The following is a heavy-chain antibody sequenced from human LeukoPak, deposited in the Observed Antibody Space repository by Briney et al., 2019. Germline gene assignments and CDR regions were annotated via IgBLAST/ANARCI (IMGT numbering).Heavy chain of an antibody. Sequence: PGGSLRLSCAASGFTFSSYAMSWVRQAPGKGLEWVSAISGSGGSTYYADSVKGRFIISRNNSKNTLYLQMNSLRAEDTAVYYCAKDGEYSSPPEFSSWTGFDYWGQGTLVTVSS. D-gene: IGHD6-13*01. V-gene: IGHV3-23*01. CDR3: AKDGEYSSPPEFSSWTGFDY. J-gene: IGHJ4*02. CDR1: GFTFSSYA. CDR2: ISGSGGST.